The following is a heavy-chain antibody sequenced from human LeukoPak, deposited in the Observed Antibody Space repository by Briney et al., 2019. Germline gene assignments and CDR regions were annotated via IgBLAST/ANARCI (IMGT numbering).Heavy chain of an antibody. CDR2: ISTSGSII. D-gene: IGHD3-10*01. Sequence: GGSLRLSCAASGFTFSDHYMSWIRQAPGKGPEWVSHISTSGSIINYADSVKGRFTISRDNAKNSLFRQMNSLRAEDTAVYYCARGLRAGGDPWGQGTLVTVSS. V-gene: IGHV3-11*04. CDR1: GFTFSDHY. CDR3: ARGLRAGGDP. J-gene: IGHJ5*02.